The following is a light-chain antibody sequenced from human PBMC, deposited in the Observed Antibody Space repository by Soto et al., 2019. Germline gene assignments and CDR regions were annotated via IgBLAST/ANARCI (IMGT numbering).Light chain of an antibody. CDR3: QQYGTSPPAIT. Sequence: EIVLTQSPATLSLSPGERATLSCRASQSVSSSYLAWCQQKPGQSPRLLIYGGSTRATAIPDRFSGSGSGADFTLTISRLEPEDFAVYYCQQYGTSPPAITFGQGTRLEIK. CDR1: QSVSSSY. J-gene: IGKJ5*01. V-gene: IGKV3-20*01. CDR2: GGS.